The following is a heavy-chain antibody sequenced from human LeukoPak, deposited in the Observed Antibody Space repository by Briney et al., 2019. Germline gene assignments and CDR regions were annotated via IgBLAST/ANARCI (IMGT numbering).Heavy chain of an antibody. D-gene: IGHD1-26*01. J-gene: IGHJ4*02. Sequence: SETLSLTCTVSGGSISNCYWSWIRQPPGKGLEWIGYIYNSGRTNYNPSLKSRVTISVDTSKNQFSLRLSSVTAADTAMYYCARQLDRSPWVDYWGQGTLVTVSS. CDR1: GGSISNCY. V-gene: IGHV4-59*08. CDR2: IYNSGRT. CDR3: ARQLDRSPWVDY.